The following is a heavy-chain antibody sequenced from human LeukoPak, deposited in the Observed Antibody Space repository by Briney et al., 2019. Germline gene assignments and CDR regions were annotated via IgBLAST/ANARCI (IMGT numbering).Heavy chain of an antibody. CDR3: ARKAPKKGWFDP. J-gene: IGHJ5*02. CDR1: GGSNNSYY. CDR2: THPSGNS. V-gene: IGHV4-4*09. Sequence: PSETLSLTCTVSGGSNNSYYWSWIRQPPGKGLEWIGYTHPSGNSNYSPSLKSRVTISIDTSRNQFSLKLSSVTAADTAVYYCARKAPKKGWFDPWGQGTLVIVSS.